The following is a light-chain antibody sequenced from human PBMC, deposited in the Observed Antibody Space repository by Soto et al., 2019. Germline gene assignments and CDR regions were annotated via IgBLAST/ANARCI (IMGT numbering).Light chain of an antibody. Sequence: QSALTQPASVSGSPGQSITISCTGTSSDVGGYNYVSWYQQHPGKAPKLMIYDVSNRPSVVSNRFSGSKSGNTASLTISGLQAEDEAEYYCSSYTSSSTLGVFGGGTKLTVL. CDR1: SSDVGGYNY. CDR3: SSYTSSSTLGV. J-gene: IGLJ2*01. CDR2: DVS. V-gene: IGLV2-14*01.